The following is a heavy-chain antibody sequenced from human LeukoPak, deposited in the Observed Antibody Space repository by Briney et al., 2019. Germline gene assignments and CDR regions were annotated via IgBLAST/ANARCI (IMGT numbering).Heavy chain of an antibody. J-gene: IGHJ5*02. CDR3: ARLGIAVAGNGLLHNWFDP. CDR2: MNPNSGNT. V-gene: IGHV1-8*01. D-gene: IGHD6-19*01. Sequence: ASVKVSCKASGYTFTSYDINWVRQATGQGLEWMGWMNPNSGNTGYAQKFQGGVTMTRNTSISTAYMELSSLRSEDTAVYFCARLGIAVAGNGLLHNWFDPWGQGTLVTVSS. CDR1: GYTFTSYD.